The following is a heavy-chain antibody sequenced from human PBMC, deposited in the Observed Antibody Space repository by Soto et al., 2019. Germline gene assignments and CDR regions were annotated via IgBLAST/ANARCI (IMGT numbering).Heavy chain of an antibody. V-gene: IGHV1-2*02. D-gene: IGHD6-6*01. Sequence: QVQLVQSGAEVKKPGASVKVSCKASGYRFTGYYIHWVRQAPGQGLEWMGWINPQSGGTKFAQKFQESVTMTRDTSINTAYMELSRLRSDDTAIYYCARFPYSSSGPIDYWGQGSLVTVSS. J-gene: IGHJ4*02. CDR3: ARFPYSSSGPIDY. CDR1: GYRFTGYY. CDR2: INPQSGGT.